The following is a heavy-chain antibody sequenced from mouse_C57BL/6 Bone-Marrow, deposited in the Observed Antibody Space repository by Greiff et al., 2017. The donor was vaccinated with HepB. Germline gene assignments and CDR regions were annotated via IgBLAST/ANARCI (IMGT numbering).Heavy chain of an antibody. Sequence: VQLQQSGPVLVKPGASVKMSCKASGYTFTDYYMNWVKQSHGKSLEWIGVINPYNGGTSYNQKFKGKATLTVDKSSSTAYMELNSLTSEDSAVYYCARCYYGSSYDYFDYWGQGTTLTVSS. CDR1: GYTFTDYY. CDR2: INPYNGGT. J-gene: IGHJ2*01. CDR3: ARCYYGSSYDYFDY. V-gene: IGHV1-19*01. D-gene: IGHD1-1*01.